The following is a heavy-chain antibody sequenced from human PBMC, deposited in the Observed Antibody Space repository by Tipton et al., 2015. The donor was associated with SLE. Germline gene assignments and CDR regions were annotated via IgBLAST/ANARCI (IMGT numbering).Heavy chain of an antibody. CDR1: GGSISSGSYY. V-gene: IGHV4-61*09. D-gene: IGHD3-3*01. J-gene: IGHJ4*02. Sequence: TLSLTCTVSGGSISSGSYYWSWIRQPAGKGLEWIGHIYTSGSTNYNPSLKSRVTISVDTSKNQFSLKLSSVTAADTAVYYCARVKSIFGEVIIDYWGQGTLVTVSS. CDR3: ARVKSIFGEVIIDY. CDR2: IYTSGST.